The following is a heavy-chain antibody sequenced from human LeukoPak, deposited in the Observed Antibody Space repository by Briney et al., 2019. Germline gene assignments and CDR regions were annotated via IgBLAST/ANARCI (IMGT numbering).Heavy chain of an antibody. V-gene: IGHV4-39*01. CDR2: MSHSGST. D-gene: IGHD5-12*01. CDR1: GDSISSSSYY. Sequence: SETLSLTCTVSGDSISSSSYYWGWIRQPPGKGLEWIGSMSHSGSTYYSPSLKSRVTISVDTSKNQFSLKLSSVTAADTAVYYCARNRGGPSIVATIIGGFDYWGQGTLVTVSS. J-gene: IGHJ4*02. CDR3: ARNRGGPSIVATIIGGFDY.